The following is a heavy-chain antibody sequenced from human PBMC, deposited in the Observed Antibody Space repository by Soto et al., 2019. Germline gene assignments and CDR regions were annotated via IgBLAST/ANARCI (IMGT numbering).Heavy chain of an antibody. D-gene: IGHD5-18*01. V-gene: IGHV3-21*01. CDR3: ARGKDVDTAMVDY. CDR2: ISSSSSYI. CDR1: GFTFSRYS. Sequence: ESGGGLVKPGGSLRLSCAASGFTFSRYSMNWVRQAPGKGLEWVSSISSSSSYIYYADSVKGRFTISRDNAKNSLYLQMNSLRAEDTAVYYCARGKDVDTAMVDYWGQGTLVTVSS. J-gene: IGHJ4*02.